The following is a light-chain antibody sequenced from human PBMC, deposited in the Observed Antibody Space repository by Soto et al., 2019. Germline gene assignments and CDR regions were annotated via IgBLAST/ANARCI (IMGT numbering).Light chain of an antibody. J-gene: IGKJ1*01. CDR1: QSVSRK. CDR3: QQSFSTTLT. V-gene: IGKV3-15*01. Sequence: EILMTQSPATVSVSPGERATLSCRASQSVSRKLAWYQHKPGQAPRLLIYDTSTRAADIPARFNGSGSGTDFTLTITNLQPEDFATYHCQQSFSTTLTFGQGTKVDIK. CDR2: DTS.